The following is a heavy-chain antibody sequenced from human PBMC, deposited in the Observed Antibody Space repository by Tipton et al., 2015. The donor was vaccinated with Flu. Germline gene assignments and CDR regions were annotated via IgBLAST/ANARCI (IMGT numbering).Heavy chain of an antibody. J-gene: IGHJ4*02. D-gene: IGHD5-24*01. Sequence: QLVQSGAEVKNPGASVKVSCKASGYTFTTDDINWVRQAAGQGLEWMGWMDPNNGNIGYAQSFQDRVTFTRDTSKSTAYMELTGLKSEDTAVYYCGRGYKALALWGLGTLFTVSS. CDR2: MDPNNGNI. CDR3: GRGYKALAL. CDR1: GYTFTTDD. V-gene: IGHV1-8*01.